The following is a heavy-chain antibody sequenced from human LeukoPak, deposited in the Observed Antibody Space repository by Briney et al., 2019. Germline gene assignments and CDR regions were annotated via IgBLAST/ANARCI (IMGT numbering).Heavy chain of an antibody. D-gene: IGHD2-2*01. Sequence: SETLSLTCAVYGGSFSGYYWSWIRQPPGKGLEWIGEINHSGSTNYNPSLKNRVTISVDTSKNQFSLKLSSVTAADTAVYYCVRGIGDIVVVPAAHNYYYMDVWGKGTTVTVSS. J-gene: IGHJ6*03. CDR2: INHSGST. CDR1: GGSFSGYY. V-gene: IGHV4-34*01. CDR3: VRGIGDIVVVPAAHNYYYMDV.